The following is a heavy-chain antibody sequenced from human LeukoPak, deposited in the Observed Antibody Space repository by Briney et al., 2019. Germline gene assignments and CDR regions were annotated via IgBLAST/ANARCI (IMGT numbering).Heavy chain of an antibody. CDR2: INQDGSET. V-gene: IGHV3-7*01. CDR3: AGPLIAVANQLRSY. Sequence: PGGSLRLSCAASGFTFSNYWMNWVRQAPGKGLEWVAKINQDGSETYYVDSVKGRFTISRDNAKNSLYLQMNSLRAEDTAVYYCAGPLIAVANQLRSYWGQGTLVTVSS. J-gene: IGHJ4*02. D-gene: IGHD6-19*01. CDR1: GFTFSNYW.